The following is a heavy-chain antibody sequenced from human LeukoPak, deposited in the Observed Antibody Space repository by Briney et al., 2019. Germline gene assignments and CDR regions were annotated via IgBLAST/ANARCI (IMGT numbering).Heavy chain of an antibody. CDR3: ARESYYYDSSGWIDY. CDR2: IYYSGST. J-gene: IGHJ4*02. V-gene: IGHV4-39*07. Sequence: PSETLSLTCTVSGGSISSSSYYWGWIRQPPGKGLEWIGSIYYSGSTYYNPSLKSRVTISVDTSKNQFSLKLSSVTAADTAVYYCARESYYYDSSGWIDYWGQGTLVTVSS. CDR1: GGSISSSSYY. D-gene: IGHD3-22*01.